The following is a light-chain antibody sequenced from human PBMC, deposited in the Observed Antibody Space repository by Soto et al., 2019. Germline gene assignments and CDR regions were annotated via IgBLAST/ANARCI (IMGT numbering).Light chain of an antibody. CDR3: QSYDSSLSGVV. CDR2: ANS. J-gene: IGLJ2*01. CDR1: SSNIGAGYD. V-gene: IGLV1-40*01. Sequence: QSVLTQPPSVSGAPGQRVTISCTGSSSNIGAGYDVHWYQQLPGTAPKLLIYANSNRPSGVPDRFSGSKSGTSASLAITGLQAEDEVDYYCQSYDSSLSGVVFGGGTKLTVL.